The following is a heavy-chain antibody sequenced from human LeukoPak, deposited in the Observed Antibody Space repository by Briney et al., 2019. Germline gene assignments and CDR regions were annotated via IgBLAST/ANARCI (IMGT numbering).Heavy chain of an antibody. Sequence: ASVKVSCKASGYTFTSYGISWVRQAPGRGLEWMGWISGYNGNTNYAQKFQGRVTMTTDTSTSTAYMELRSLRSDDTAVYYCARGGGGGYYGSVDYWGQGTLVTVSS. CDR1: GYTFTSYG. CDR3: ARGGGGGYYGSVDY. D-gene: IGHD3-10*01. CDR2: ISGYNGNT. V-gene: IGHV1-18*01. J-gene: IGHJ4*02.